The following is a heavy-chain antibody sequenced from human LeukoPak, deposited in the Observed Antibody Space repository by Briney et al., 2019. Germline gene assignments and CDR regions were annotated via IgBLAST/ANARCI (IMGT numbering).Heavy chain of an antibody. CDR1: GGTFSSYA. Sequence: ASVKVSCKASGGTFSSYAISWVRQAPGQGLEWMGGIIPIFGTANYAQKFQGRVTITADESTSTAYMELSSLRSEDTAVYYCSKTGIVVERNYYYGMDVWGQGTTVTVSS. V-gene: IGHV1-69*13. J-gene: IGHJ6*02. CDR3: SKTGIVVERNYYYGMDV. CDR2: IIPIFGTA. D-gene: IGHD2-15*01.